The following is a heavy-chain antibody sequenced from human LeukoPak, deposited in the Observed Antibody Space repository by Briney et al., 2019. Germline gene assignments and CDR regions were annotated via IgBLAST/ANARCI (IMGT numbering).Heavy chain of an antibody. J-gene: IGHJ4*02. CDR2: ILPIIGTA. Sequence: SVKVSCKASGGTFSRYAISWVRQAPGQGLEWTGGILPIIGTANYAQKFQGRVTITADESTSTAYMELSSLRSEDTAVYYCATCRIAVAGTGLDYWGQGTLVTVSS. D-gene: IGHD6-19*01. V-gene: IGHV1-69*13. CDR1: GGTFSRYA. CDR3: ATCRIAVAGTGLDY.